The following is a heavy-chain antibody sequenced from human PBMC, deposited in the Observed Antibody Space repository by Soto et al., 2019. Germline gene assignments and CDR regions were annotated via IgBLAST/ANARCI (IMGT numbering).Heavy chain of an antibody. D-gene: IGHD4-17*01. CDR1: GFTVSSNY. CDR3: ASDRRTTAGMDV. CDR2: IYSGGST. Sequence: EVQLVESGGGLVQPGGSLRLSCAASGFTVSSNYMSWVRQAPGKGLEWVAVIYSGGSTYYADSVRGRFTISRDNPKNTLYLQLHSLRAAATAVYSCASDRRTTAGMDVWGQGTTVTVSS. J-gene: IGHJ6*02. V-gene: IGHV3-66*01.